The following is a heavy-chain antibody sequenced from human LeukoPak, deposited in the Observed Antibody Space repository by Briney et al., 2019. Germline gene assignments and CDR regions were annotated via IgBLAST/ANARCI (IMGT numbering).Heavy chain of an antibody. CDR2: AHYTGIT. CDR1: GGSISSSSYY. D-gene: IGHD6-19*01. V-gene: IGHV4-39*01. CDR3: ARAVSGRFDY. Sequence: PSETLSLTCTVSGGSISSSSYYWGWIRQPPGKGLEWIGSAHYTGITYYNPSLKSRVTISVDTSKNQFSLKLSSATAADTAIYYCARAVSGRFDYWGQGTPVTVSS. J-gene: IGHJ4*02.